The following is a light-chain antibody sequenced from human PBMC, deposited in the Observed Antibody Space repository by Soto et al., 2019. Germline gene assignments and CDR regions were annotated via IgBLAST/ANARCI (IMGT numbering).Light chain of an antibody. Sequence: EIVLTQSPATLSLSPGERATLSFRASQSVDSYLAWYQQKPGQAPRLLIYDASNRATDIPARFSGSGSGTDFTLTISSLEPEDFAVYYCQQRSNWPLTFGGGTKVDIK. CDR3: QQRSNWPLT. CDR1: QSVDSY. J-gene: IGKJ4*01. CDR2: DAS. V-gene: IGKV3-11*01.